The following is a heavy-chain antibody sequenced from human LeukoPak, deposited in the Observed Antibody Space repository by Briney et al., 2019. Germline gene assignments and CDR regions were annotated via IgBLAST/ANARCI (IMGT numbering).Heavy chain of an antibody. CDR2: ISFSGST. Sequence: SETLSLTCTVSGGSINSYYWSWIRQPPGKGLEWIGTISFSGSTYYNPSLKSRVAVSASLKLSSVTAADTAVYYCARSISNKFHAFDIWGQGIMVTVSS. CDR3: ARSISNKFHAFDI. J-gene: IGHJ3*02. V-gene: IGHV4-59*12. CDR1: GGSINSYY.